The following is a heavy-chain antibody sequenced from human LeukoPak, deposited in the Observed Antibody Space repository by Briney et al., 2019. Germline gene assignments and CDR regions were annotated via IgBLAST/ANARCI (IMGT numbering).Heavy chain of an antibody. CDR1: GFTFSSYW. D-gene: IGHD4-17*01. CDR3: AKGYDYEIYYYYYYMDV. J-gene: IGHJ6*03. V-gene: IGHV3-7*03. Sequence: GGSLRLSCAASGFTFSSYWMSWVRQAPGKGLEWVATIRQDGSQKYYVDSVKGRFTISRDNAKNSLYLQMNSLRAEDTAVYYCAKGYDYEIYYYYYYMDVWGKGTTVTVSS. CDR2: IRQDGSQK.